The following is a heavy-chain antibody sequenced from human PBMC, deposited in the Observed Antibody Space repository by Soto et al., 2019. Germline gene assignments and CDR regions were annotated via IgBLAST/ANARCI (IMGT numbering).Heavy chain of an antibody. CDR1: GFTFSSYW. CDR2: INIDGIT. J-gene: IGHJ4*02. D-gene: IGHD3-22*01. CDR3: ARGDGDNYDGHGYLARH. V-gene: IGHV3-74*01. Sequence: EVQLVESGGGLVQPGGSLRLSCAASGFTFSSYWIHWVRQAPGKGLVWVSRINIDGITSYADSVKGRFTISRDNAKNTLYLQMNTLGAGDTAVYYCARGDGDNYDGHGYLARHWGQGTLVTVSS.